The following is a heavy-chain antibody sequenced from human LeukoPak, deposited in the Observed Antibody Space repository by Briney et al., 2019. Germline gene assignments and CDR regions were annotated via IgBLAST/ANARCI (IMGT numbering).Heavy chain of an antibody. Sequence: SETLSLXCTVSGGSISSYYWSWIRQPPGKGLEWIGYIYYTGSINYNPSLKSRVTISVDTSKNQFSLKLSSVTAADTAVYYCAREGYYDSNGYYNWYFDLWGRGTLVTVSS. V-gene: IGHV4-59*01. CDR3: AREGYYDSNGYYNWYFDL. D-gene: IGHD3-22*01. CDR1: GGSISSYY. CDR2: IYYTGSI. J-gene: IGHJ2*01.